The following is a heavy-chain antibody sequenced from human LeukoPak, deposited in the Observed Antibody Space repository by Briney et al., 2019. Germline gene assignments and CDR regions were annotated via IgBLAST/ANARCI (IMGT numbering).Heavy chain of an antibody. Sequence: GGSLRLSCAASGFTFSSYSMNWVRQAPGKGLEWVSFISSSSSTIYYTDSVKGRFTISRDNAKNSLYLQMNSLRVEDTAVYCCARDERGGGATDFDHWGQGTLVTVSS. D-gene: IGHD1-26*01. V-gene: IGHV3-48*01. J-gene: IGHJ4*02. CDR3: ARDERGGGATDFDH. CDR2: ISSSSSTI. CDR1: GFTFSSYS.